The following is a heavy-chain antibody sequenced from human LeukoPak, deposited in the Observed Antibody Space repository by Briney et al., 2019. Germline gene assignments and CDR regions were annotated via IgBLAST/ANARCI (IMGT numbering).Heavy chain of an antibody. D-gene: IGHD3-9*01. V-gene: IGHV3-48*04. CDR1: GFTFSSYS. CDR2: ISSSSSTI. J-gene: IGHJ4*02. CDR3: ARPYYDILTGYSSYYFDF. Sequence: GGSLRLSCAASGFTFSSYSMNWVRQAPWKGLEWVSYISSSSSTIYYADSVKGRFTISRDNAKNSLYLQMNSLRAEDTAVYYCARPYYDILTGYSSYYFDFWGQGTLVSVSS.